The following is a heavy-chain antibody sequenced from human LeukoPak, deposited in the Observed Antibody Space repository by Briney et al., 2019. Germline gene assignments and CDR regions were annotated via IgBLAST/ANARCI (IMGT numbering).Heavy chain of an antibody. D-gene: IGHD2-2*01. CDR2: ISSSSSYI. V-gene: IGHV3-21*01. CDR3: ARVYLPNYYYYYMDV. CDR1: GFTFSSYS. J-gene: IGHJ6*03. Sequence: GGSLRLSCAASGFTFSSYSMNWVRQATGKGLEWVSSISSSSSYIYYADSVKGLFTISRDNAKNSLYLQMNSLRAEDTAVYYCARVYLPNYYYYYMDVWGKGTTVTVSS.